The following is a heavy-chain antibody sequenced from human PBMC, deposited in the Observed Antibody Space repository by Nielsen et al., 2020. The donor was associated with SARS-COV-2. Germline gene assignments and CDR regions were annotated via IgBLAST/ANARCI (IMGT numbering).Heavy chain of an antibody. J-gene: IGHJ5*02. CDR3: LNLERRHLLVRFDP. Sequence: GGSLRLSCAASGFTFSNYAMSWVRQFPGQGLQWVAGISGYGGDTWYADSVKGRFTISRDNSKNTMSLQMKSLRTEDTAVYYCLNLERRHLLVRFDPWGQGTQVTVSS. CDR2: ISGYGGDT. CDR1: GFTFSNYA. V-gene: IGHV3-23*01. D-gene: IGHD2-21*01.